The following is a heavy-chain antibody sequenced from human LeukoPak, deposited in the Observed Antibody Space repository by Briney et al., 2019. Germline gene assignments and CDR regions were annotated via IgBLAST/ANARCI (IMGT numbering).Heavy chain of an antibody. J-gene: IGHJ4*02. CDR2: IYHSGST. Sequence: SETLSLTCAVSGGSISSGGYSWSWIRQPPGKGLEWIGYIYHSGSTYYNPSLKSRVTISVDRSKNQFSLKLSSVTAADTAVYYCAGSSGYFLHFDYWGQGTLVTVSS. CDR3: AGSSGYFLHFDY. CDR1: GGSISSGGYS. D-gene: IGHD3-22*01. V-gene: IGHV4-30-2*01.